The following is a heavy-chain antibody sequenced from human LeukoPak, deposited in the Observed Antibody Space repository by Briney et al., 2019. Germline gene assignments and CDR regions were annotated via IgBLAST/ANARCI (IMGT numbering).Heavy chain of an antibody. CDR1: GGSISNYH. Sequence: SETLSLTCTVSGGSISNYHWSWIRQPPGKGLEWIGYIYYSGSTNYNPSLKSRVTISVDTSKNQFSLKLSSVTAADTAVYYCARRDLTSRDGYNLHYFDYWGQGTLVTVSS. CDR2: IYYSGST. CDR3: ARRDLTSRDGYNLHYFDY. V-gene: IGHV4-59*12. J-gene: IGHJ4*02. D-gene: IGHD5-24*01.